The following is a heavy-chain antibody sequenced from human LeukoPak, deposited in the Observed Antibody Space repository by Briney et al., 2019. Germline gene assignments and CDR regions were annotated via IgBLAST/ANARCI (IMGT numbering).Heavy chain of an antibody. V-gene: IGHV3-11*04. CDR2: ISTSGSTI. CDR3: TRDGPGYSFDY. Sequence: GGSLRLSCAASGFTVSSNYMSWVRQAPGQGLEWVSSISTSGSTIYYADSVRGRFTISRDNARNSLYLQMNSLRVEDTAVYYCTRDGPGYSFDYWGQGTLVTVSS. D-gene: IGHD5-18*01. CDR1: GFTVSSNY. J-gene: IGHJ4*02.